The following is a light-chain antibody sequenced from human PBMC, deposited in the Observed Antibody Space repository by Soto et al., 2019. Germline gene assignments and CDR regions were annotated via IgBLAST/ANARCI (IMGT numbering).Light chain of an antibody. J-gene: IGLJ1*01. V-gene: IGLV2-14*01. CDR1: SSDVGAYNY. Sequence: QSALTQPASVSGSPGQSITISCTGTSSDVGAYNYVSWYQQHPGKAPKLMIHDVSNRPSGVSNRFSGSKSGNTASLTISGLQAEDEADYYRSSYTTGSTRVFGTGTKLTVL. CDR2: DVS. CDR3: SSYTTGSTRV.